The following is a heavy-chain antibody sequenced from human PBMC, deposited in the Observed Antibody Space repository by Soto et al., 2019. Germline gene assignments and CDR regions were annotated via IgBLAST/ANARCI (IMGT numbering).Heavy chain of an antibody. CDR3: ARTDRDCYGLDV. CDR1: GFTFRNYD. Sequence: EVQLVESGRGLVQPGGSLRLSCEASGFTFRNYDMHWVRQGTGKGLEWVSGISAAGDPDYADSVEGRFTISRENAQNSFFLQMNSLRVGDTAVYYCARTDRDCYGLDVWGEGTTVIVSS. CDR2: ISAAGDP. V-gene: IGHV3-13*05. J-gene: IGHJ6*04.